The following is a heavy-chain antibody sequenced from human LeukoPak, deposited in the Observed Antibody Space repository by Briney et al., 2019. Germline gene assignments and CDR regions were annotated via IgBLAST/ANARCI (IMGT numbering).Heavy chain of an antibody. CDR2: IYPDDSDT. J-gene: IGHJ6*03. D-gene: IGHD2-8*01. V-gene: IGHV5-51*01. CDR1: GYTFSSYW. CDR3: ARLAYCSNDVCYSNYYYSMDV. Sequence: GESLKISCKGSGYTFSSYWIGWVRQMPGKGLEWMGIIYPDDSDTRYSPSFQGQVAISADKSISTAYLQWSSLKASDTAMYYCARLAYCSNDVCYSNYYYSMDVWGKGTTVTVSS.